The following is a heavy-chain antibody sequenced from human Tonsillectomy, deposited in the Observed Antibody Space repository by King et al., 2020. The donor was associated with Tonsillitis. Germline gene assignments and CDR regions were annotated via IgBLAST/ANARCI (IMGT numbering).Heavy chain of an antibody. CDR2: MSSSSTYT. CDR3: ARAGGGWYDAFDI. J-gene: IGHJ3*02. D-gene: IGHD6-19*01. Sequence: VQLVESGGGLVKPGGSLRLSCAASGFTFSDYYMSWIRQAPGKGLEWVSYMSSSSTYTNHADSVKGRFTISRDNAENPLYLHMNSLRAEDTAVYYCARAGGGWYDAFDIWGQGTMVTVSS. CDR1: GFTFSDYY. V-gene: IGHV3-11*05.